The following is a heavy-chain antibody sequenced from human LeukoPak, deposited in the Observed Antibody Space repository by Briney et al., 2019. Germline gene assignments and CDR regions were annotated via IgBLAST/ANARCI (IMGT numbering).Heavy chain of an antibody. CDR3: ARDGPFPVRGVRYDAFDI. Sequence: PGGSLRLSCAASGFTVSSNYMSWVRQAPGKGLEWVSVIYSGGSTYYADSVKSRFTISRDNSKNTLYLQMNSLRAEVTAVYYCARDGPFPVRGVRYDAFDIWGQGTMVTVSS. D-gene: IGHD3-10*01. CDR1: GFTVSSNY. CDR2: IYSGGST. J-gene: IGHJ3*02. V-gene: IGHV3-53*01.